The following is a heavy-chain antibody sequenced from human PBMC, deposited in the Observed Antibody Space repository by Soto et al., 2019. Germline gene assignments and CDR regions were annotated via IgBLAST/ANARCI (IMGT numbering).Heavy chain of an antibody. CDR1: GYTFTSYG. J-gene: IGHJ5*02. CDR2: ISAYNGDT. CDR3: ARDGPVIRARSWFDP. Sequence: ASVKVSCKASGYTFTSYGVSWVRQAPGQGLEWVGWISAYNGDTNYAQNFQGRVTMTTDTSTSTAYMEVRSLRSDDTAVYYCARDGPVIRARSWFDPSGQGTLVTVSS. V-gene: IGHV1-18*04.